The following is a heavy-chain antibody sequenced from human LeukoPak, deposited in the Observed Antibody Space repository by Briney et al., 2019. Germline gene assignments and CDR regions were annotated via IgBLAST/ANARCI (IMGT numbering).Heavy chain of an antibody. V-gene: IGHV3-23*01. CDR3: TREFPSIAAAGD. J-gene: IGHJ4*02. CDR1: GFTFSSYA. D-gene: IGHD6-25*01. Sequence: GGSLRLSCAASGFTFSSYAMNWVRQAPGKGLAWVATISRSDGTTYYAGSVKGRFTISRDNSKNIVSLQMNSLRAEDTAVYYCTREFPSIAAAGDWGQGTLVTVSS. CDR2: ISRSDGTT.